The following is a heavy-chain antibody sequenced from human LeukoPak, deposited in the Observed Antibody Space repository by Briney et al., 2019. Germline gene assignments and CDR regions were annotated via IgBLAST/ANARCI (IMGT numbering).Heavy chain of an antibody. V-gene: IGHV3-33*06. CDR1: GFTFSSYG. Sequence: GGSLRLSCAASGFTFSSYGMHWVRQAPGKGLEWVALIWYDGTNKYYADSVKGRFTISRDNSKNTLYLQMNSLRAEETAVYYCAKDVVRGQGTLVTVSS. CDR2: IWYDGTNK. D-gene: IGHD2-21*01. J-gene: IGHJ4*02. CDR3: AKDVV.